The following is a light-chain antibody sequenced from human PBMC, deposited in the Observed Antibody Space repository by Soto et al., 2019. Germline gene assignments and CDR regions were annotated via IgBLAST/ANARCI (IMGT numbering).Light chain of an antibody. CDR1: ESIARH. J-gene: IGKJ5*01. Sequence: DIQMTQSPSSLSASVGDRVTITCRASESIARHLNWYQQKPGKAPKLLMYAASSLQNGVPSRFRGGGSGTDFTLTISNLQPEDFATYYCQQSYSALSTTFGQGTRLEIK. CDR2: AAS. V-gene: IGKV1-39*01. CDR3: QQSYSALSTT.